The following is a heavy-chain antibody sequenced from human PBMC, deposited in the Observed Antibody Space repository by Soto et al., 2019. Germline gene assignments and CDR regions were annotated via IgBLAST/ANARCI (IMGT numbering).Heavy chain of an antibody. Sequence: DVQLVESGGGIVQPGGSLRLSCAASGFTVTSYWMHWVRQAPGKGLVWVSRTSPAGSSTYYADFVRGRFTISKDTAKNTLNMQINSVGAEDTAVYYCARWNTGYGNFDYWGQGTLVTVSS. D-gene: IGHD5-12*01. J-gene: IGHJ4*02. CDR3: ARWNTGYGNFDY. CDR2: TSPAGSST. CDR1: GFTVTSYW. V-gene: IGHV3-74*01.